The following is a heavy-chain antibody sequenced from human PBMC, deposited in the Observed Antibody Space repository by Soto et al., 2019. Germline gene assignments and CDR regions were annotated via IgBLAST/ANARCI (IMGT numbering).Heavy chain of an antibody. CDR3: AREIRSSFYFDY. CDR1: GGSISSGGYS. CDR2: IYHSGST. Sequence: SETLSLTCAVSGGSISSGGYSWNWIRQPPGKGLEWIGYIYHSGSTYYNPSLKSRVTISVDRSKNQFSLKLSSVTAADTAVYYCAREIRSSFYFDYWGQGTLVTVSS. D-gene: IGHD6-13*01. J-gene: IGHJ4*02. V-gene: IGHV4-30-2*01.